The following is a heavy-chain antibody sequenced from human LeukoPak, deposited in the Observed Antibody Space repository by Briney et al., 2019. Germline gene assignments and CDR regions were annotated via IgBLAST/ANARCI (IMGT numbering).Heavy chain of an antibody. V-gene: IGHV4-34*01. CDR2: INHSGST. D-gene: IGHD6-19*01. CDR1: GGSFSGYY. CDR3: ATETRTQWLVPPYFDY. Sequence: SETLSLTCAVYGGSFSGYYWSWIRQPPGKGLEWIGEINHSGSTNYNPSLKSRVTISVDTYKNQFSLKLSSVTAADTAVYYCATETRTQWLVPPYFDYWGQGTLVTVSS. J-gene: IGHJ4*02.